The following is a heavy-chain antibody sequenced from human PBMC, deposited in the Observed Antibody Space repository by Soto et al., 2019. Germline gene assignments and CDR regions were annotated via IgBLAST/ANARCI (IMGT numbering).Heavy chain of an antibody. Sequence: SETLSLTCTVSCVSITSGNYYWSWIRKPPGKGLEWIGFISYSGSTYYSTSLKSRVTISVDTSKSQFSLNLSFVTAADTAVYYCATMGTPATGLYFSDYWGQGSLVTVS. V-gene: IGHV4-30-4*01. CDR2: ISYSGST. CDR3: ATMGTPATGLYFSDY. D-gene: IGHD2-15*01. CDR1: CVSITSGNYY. J-gene: IGHJ4*02.